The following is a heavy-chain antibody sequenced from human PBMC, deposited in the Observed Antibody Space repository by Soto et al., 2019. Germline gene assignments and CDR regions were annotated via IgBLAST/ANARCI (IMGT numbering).Heavy chain of an antibody. CDR1: GYSFTSYW. Sequence: SLKISCKGSGYSFTSYWIGWVRQMPGKGLEWMGIIYPGDSDTRHSPSFQGQVTISADKSISTAYLQWSSLKASDTAMYYCAIRDSSGHTAFDIWGQGKMVTVS. CDR2: IYPGDSDT. D-gene: IGHD3-22*01. J-gene: IGHJ3*02. V-gene: IGHV5-51*01. CDR3: AIRDSSGHTAFDI.